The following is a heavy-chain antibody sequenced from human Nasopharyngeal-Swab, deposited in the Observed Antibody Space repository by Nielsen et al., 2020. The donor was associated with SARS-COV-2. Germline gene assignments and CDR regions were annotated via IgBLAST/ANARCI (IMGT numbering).Heavy chain of an antibody. J-gene: IGHJ6*02. V-gene: IGHV3-7*01. CDR1: GFTFSSYW. CDR2: IKQDGSEK. CDR3: ARWGYYYGSGSYYTYYYGMDV. Sequence: GESLKISCAASGFTFSSYWMSWVRQAPGKGLEWVANIKQDGSEKYYVDSVKGRFTISRDNAKNSLYLQMNSLRAEDTAVYYCARWGYYYGSGSYYTYYYGMDVWGQGITVTVSS. D-gene: IGHD3-10*01.